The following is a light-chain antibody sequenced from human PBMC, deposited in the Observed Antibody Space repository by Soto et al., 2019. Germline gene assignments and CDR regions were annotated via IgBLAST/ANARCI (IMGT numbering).Light chain of an antibody. J-gene: IGLJ2*01. CDR1: SSNIGNNY. Sequence: QSVLTQPPSVSAAPGQKVTISCSGSSSNIGNNYVSWYQQLPGTAPKVLIYDDTERPSGIPDRFSGSKSGTSATLGITGLQTGDEADYYCGTWDSSLSVGVFGGGTKLTVL. V-gene: IGLV1-51*01. CDR2: DDT. CDR3: GTWDSSLSVGV.